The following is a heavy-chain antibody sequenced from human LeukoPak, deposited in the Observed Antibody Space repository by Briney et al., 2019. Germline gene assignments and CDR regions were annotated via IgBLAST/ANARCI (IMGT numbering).Heavy chain of an antibody. CDR1: GGSISSGGYY. J-gene: IGHJ4*02. CDR2: IYYSGST. V-gene: IGHV4-31*03. D-gene: IGHD6-19*01. CDR3: ARDLHSSGFFDY. Sequence: PSQTLSLTCTVSGGSISSGGYYWSWIRQHPGKGLEWTGYIYYSGSTYYNPSLKSRVTISVDTSKNQFSLKLSSVTAADTAVYYCARDLHSSGFFDYWGQGTLVTVSS.